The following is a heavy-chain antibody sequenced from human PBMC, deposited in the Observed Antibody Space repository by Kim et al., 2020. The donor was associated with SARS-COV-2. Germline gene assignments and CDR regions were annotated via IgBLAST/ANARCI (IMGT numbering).Heavy chain of an antibody. CDR2: IRDNGGST. D-gene: IGHD6-19*01. J-gene: IGHJ1*01. CDR3: AKVSSGSSGWFEYFHH. CDR1: GFTFNNYA. V-gene: IGHV3-23*01. Sequence: GGSLRLSCAASGFTFNNYAMSWVRQAPGKGLEWVAGIRDNGGSTKYADSVKGRFSISSDNSKNTLYLQMDSLRAEDTAVYYCAKVSSGSSGWFEYFHHWGQGTLVTVSS.